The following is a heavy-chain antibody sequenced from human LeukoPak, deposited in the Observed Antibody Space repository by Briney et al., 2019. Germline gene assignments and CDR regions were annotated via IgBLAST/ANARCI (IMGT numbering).Heavy chain of an antibody. CDR2: IYYSGST. V-gene: IGHV4-61*01. CDR1: GGSISSGSYY. D-gene: IGHD6-19*01. J-gene: IGHJ6*02. CDR3: ARRALYSSMSYYYYGMDV. Sequence: SETLSLTCTVSGGSISSGSYYWSWIRQPPGKGLEWIGYIYYSGSTNYNPSLKSRVTISVDTSKNQFSLKLSSVTAADTAVYYCARRALYSSMSYYYYGMDVWGQGTTVTVSS.